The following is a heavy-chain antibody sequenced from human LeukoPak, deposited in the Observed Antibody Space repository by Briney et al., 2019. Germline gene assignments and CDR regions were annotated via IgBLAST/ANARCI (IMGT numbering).Heavy chain of an antibody. J-gene: IGHJ3*02. CDR3: ARTIEVTTYAFDI. D-gene: IGHD4-17*01. Sequence: ASVKVSCKASGYTFTSYAMHWVRQAPGQRLEWMGWINAGNGNTKYSQKFQGRVTITRDTSASTAYMELSNLRSEDTAVYYCARTIEVTTYAFDIWGQGTMVTVSS. CDR1: GYTFTSYA. CDR2: INAGNGNT. V-gene: IGHV1-3*01.